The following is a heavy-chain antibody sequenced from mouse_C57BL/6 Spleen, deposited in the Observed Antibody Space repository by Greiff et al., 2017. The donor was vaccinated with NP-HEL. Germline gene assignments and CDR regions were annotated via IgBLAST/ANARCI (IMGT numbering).Heavy chain of an antibody. J-gene: IGHJ2*01. Sequence: EVMLVESGGGLVKPGGSLKLSCAASGFTFSDYGMHWVRQAPEKGLEWVAYISSGSSTIYYADTVKGRFTISRDNAKNTLFLQMTSLRSEDTAMYYCARTLYVEFDYWGQGTTLTVSS. V-gene: IGHV5-17*01. CDR2: ISSGSSTI. CDR3: ARTLYVEFDY. D-gene: IGHD1-1*01. CDR1: GFTFSDYG.